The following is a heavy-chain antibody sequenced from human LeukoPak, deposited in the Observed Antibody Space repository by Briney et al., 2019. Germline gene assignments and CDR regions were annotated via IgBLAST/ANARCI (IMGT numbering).Heavy chain of an antibody. V-gene: IGHV1-69*01. CDR3: ASSYYYDIDAEYFRH. CDR2: IIPIFGTA. Sequence: SVKVSCKASGGTFSSYAISWVRQAPGQGLEWMGGIIPIFGTANYAQKFQGRVTITADESTSTAYMELSSLRSEDTAVYYCASSYYYDIDAEYFRHWGQGTLVTVSS. D-gene: IGHD3-22*01. CDR1: GGTFSSYA. J-gene: IGHJ1*01.